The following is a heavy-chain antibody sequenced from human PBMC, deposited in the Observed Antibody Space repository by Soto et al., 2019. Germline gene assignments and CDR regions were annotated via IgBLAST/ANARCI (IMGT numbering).Heavy chain of an antibody. V-gene: IGHV4-30-4*01. D-gene: IGHD5-12*01. Sequence: SETLSLTXTVSGGSISSGAYYWTWVRQPPGRGLEWIGYIYYIGTSYYSPSLKSRVTISVDTSKNQFSLRLSSVTAADSAVYYCARLRDGYNSFDYWGHGTLVTVSS. J-gene: IGHJ4*01. CDR3: ARLRDGYNSFDY. CDR2: IYYIGTS. CDR1: GGSISSGAYY.